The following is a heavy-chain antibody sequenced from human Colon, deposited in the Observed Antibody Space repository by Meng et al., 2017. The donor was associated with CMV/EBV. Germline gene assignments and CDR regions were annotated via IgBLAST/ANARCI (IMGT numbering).Heavy chain of an antibody. CDR3: AKGPAYSGFWGGYDN. V-gene: IGHV3-23*01. D-gene: IGHD3-3*01. CDR2: ITGSASYT. J-gene: IGHJ4*02. CDR1: GFSFKDYA. Sequence: GESLKISCAVSGFSFKDYAMVWVRQAPGKGLEWVSGITGSASYTYYADAVKGRITVSRDNSNNTLHLQMHSLRAEDTAVYYCAKGPAYSGFWGGYDNWGQGTLVTVSS.